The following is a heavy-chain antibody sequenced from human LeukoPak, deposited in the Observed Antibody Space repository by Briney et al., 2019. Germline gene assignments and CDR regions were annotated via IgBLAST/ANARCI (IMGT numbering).Heavy chain of an antibody. D-gene: IGHD5-24*01. J-gene: IGHJ4*02. CDR1: GYNFPTYW. V-gene: IGHV5-51*01. CDR3: TAFNRDGYRNFDS. CDR2: VFPLDSDT. Sequence: GESPKISCKGSGYNFPTYWIGWVRQMPGSGLGGLGQVFPLDSDTTYSPTFQGQVTISADTSTSIAHLQWSSLQASDTAIYYCTAFNRDGYRNFDSWGQGTLVTVSS.